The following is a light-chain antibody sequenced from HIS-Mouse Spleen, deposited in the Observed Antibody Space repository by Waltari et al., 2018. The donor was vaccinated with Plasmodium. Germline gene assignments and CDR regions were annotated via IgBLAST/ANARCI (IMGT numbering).Light chain of an antibody. J-gene: IGLJ3*02. CDR2: SNN. V-gene: IGLV1-44*01. CDR3: AAWDDSLNGWV. CDR1: SSNIGSTT. Sequence: QSVLTQPPSASGTPGQRVTISCSGRSSNIGSTTFTWYQQLPGTAPKLLIYSNNQRPSGVPDRFSGSKSGTSASLAISGLQSEDEADYYCAAWDDSLNGWVFGGGTKLTVL.